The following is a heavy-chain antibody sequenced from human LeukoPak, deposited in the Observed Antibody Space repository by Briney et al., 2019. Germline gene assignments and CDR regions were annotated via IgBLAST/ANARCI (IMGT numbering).Heavy chain of an antibody. CDR3: ARDLGWELQHFCDH. J-gene: IGHJ4*02. V-gene: IGHV1-18*01. CDR1: GYTFNSYG. CDR2: ISVYNGQT. Sequence: GASVKVSCKASGYTFNSYGINWVRQAPGQGLEGMGWISVYNGQTNYAHKFQGRVTMTTDTSTRTVYMELRSLRSDDTAVYYCARDLGWELQHFCDHGGEGTLVTVSA. D-gene: IGHD1-26*01.